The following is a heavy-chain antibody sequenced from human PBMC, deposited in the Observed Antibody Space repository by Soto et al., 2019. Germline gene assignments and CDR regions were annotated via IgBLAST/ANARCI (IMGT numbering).Heavy chain of an antibody. CDR3: ARTPHCHILTGYCREFDY. CDR2: IYHSETT. CDR1: GGSMGSYY. Sequence: SXTLSLTCSVSGGSMGSYYWSWIRQPPVNGLEWIGFIYHSETTNYNPSLKSRVTISVDTPKNLFSLKLTSVTAADTATYYCARTPHCHILTGYCREFDYWGQGTLVTVSS. D-gene: IGHD3-9*01. V-gene: IGHV4-59*08. J-gene: IGHJ4*02.